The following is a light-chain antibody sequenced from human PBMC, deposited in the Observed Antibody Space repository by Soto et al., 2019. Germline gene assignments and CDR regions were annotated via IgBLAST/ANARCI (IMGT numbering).Light chain of an antibody. CDR1: SSDVGRYNY. V-gene: IGLV2-14*01. CDR2: EVS. J-gene: IGLJ1*01. CDR3: SSYTSSSPYV. Sequence: QSVLTQPASGSGSPGQSITISCTGTSSDVGRYNYVSWYQQHPGKAPKLMIYEVSNRPSGVSNRFSGSKSGNTASLTISGLQAEDEAHYYCSSYTSSSPYVFGTGTKVTVL.